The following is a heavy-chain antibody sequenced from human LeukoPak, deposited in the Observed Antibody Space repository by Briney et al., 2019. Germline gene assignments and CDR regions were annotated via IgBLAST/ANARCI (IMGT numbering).Heavy chain of an antibody. CDR2: INPSGGST. CDR1: GYSVIDYY. D-gene: IGHD3-16*01. CDR3: ARDLLEQWGGGEYYFDY. J-gene: IGHJ4*02. Sequence: ASVKVSCKASGYSVIDYYIHWVRQAPGQGLEWMGIINPSGGSTSYAQKFQGRVTMTRDMSTSTVYMELSSLRSEDTAVYYCARDLLEQWGGGEYYFDYWGQGTLVTVSS. V-gene: IGHV1-46*01.